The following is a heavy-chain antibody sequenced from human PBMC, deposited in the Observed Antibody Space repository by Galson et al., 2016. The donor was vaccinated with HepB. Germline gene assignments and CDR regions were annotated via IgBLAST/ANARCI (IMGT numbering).Heavy chain of an antibody. V-gene: IGHV3-13*01. J-gene: IGHJ4*02. CDR1: GFTFGSYD. CDR3: VREAAGRGPYYLDF. CDR2: IDTAGGT. D-gene: IGHD3-16*01. Sequence: SLRLSCAASGFTFGSYDMHWVRQATGKGLDWVSAIDTAGGTYYLGSVKGRFTISRENAKNSFYLQMNNLRAEDTGVYYCVREAAGRGPYYLDFWGQGTLVTVSS.